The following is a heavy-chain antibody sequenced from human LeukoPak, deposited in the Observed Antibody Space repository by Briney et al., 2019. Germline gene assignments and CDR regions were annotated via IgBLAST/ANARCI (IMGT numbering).Heavy chain of an antibody. V-gene: IGHV4-39*07. CDR1: GGSISSSSYY. CDR3: GRTSGHQVVLI. J-gene: IGHJ4*02. CDR2: IYYSGST. D-gene: IGHD6-13*01. Sequence: SETLSLTCTVSGGSISSSSYYWGWIRQPPGKGLEWIGSIYYSGSTYYNPSLKSRVTISVDTSKNQFSLKLSSVTAADTAVYYCGRTSGHQVVLIWGQGALVTVSS.